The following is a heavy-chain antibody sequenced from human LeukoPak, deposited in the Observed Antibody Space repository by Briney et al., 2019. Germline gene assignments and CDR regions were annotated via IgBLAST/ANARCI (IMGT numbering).Heavy chain of an antibody. V-gene: IGHV3-9*01. CDR3: AKDLSSRGYYYYGMDV. Sequence: GRSLRLSCAASGFTFDDYAMHLVRQAPGKGLEWVSGISWNSGSIGYADSVKGRFTISRDNAKNSLYLQMNSLRAEDTALYYCAKDLSSRGYYYYGMDVWGQGTTVTVSS. CDR1: GFTFDDYA. CDR2: ISWNSGSI. J-gene: IGHJ6*02. D-gene: IGHD6-13*01.